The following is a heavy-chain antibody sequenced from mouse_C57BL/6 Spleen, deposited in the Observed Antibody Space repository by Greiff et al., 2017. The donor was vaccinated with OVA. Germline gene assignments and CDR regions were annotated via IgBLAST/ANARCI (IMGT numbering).Heavy chain of an antibody. Sequence: QVQLQQPGAELVRPGSSVKLSCKASGYTFTSYWMDWVKQRPGQGLEWIGNIYPSDSETHYNQKFKDKATLTVDKSSSTAYMQLSGLTSEDSAVYYCARKGETAQATGAMDYWGQGTSVTVSS. CDR2: IYPSDSET. V-gene: IGHV1-61*01. J-gene: IGHJ4*01. D-gene: IGHD3-2*02. CDR1: GYTFTSYW. CDR3: ARKGETAQATGAMDY.